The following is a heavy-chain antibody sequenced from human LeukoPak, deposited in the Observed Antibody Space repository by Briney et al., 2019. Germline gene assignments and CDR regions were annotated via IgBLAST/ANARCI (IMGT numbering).Heavy chain of an antibody. D-gene: IGHD6-19*01. CDR2: IYYSGST. J-gene: IGHJ6*02. CDR1: GGPISSSSYY. Sequence: SETLSLTCTVSGGPISSSSYYWGWIRQPPGKGLEWIGSIYYSGSTYYNPSLKSRVTISVDTSKNQFSLKLSSVTAADTAVYYCARHSRAVAGYYYYYYGMDVWGQGTTVTVSS. CDR3: ARHSRAVAGYYYYYYGMDV. V-gene: IGHV4-39*01.